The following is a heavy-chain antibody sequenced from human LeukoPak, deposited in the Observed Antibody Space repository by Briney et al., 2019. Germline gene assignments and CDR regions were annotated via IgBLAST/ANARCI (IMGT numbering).Heavy chain of an antibody. CDR3: ARGLRLRWSAWGLGY. CDR1: GFTFSSYS. D-gene: IGHD4-23*01. J-gene: IGHJ4*02. V-gene: IGHV3-21*01. Sequence: GGSLRLSCAASGFTFSSYSMDWVRQAPGKGLEWVSSISSSSSYIYYADSVKGRFTISRDNAKNSLYLQMNSLRAEDTAVYYCARGLRLRWSAWGLGYWGQGTLVTVSS. CDR2: ISSSSSYI.